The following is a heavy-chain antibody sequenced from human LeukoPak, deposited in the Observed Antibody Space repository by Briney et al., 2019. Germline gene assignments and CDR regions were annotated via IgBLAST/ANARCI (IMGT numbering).Heavy chain of an antibody. D-gene: IGHD5-18*01. J-gene: IGHJ6*03. CDR2: INHSGST. V-gene: IGHV4-34*01. CDR1: GGSFSGYY. CDR3: ARHHVVGNTAMVYYYYYYMDV. Sequence: SETLSLTCAVYGGSFSGYYWSWIRQPPGKGLEWIGEINHSGSTNYNPSLKSRVTISVDTSKNQFSLKLSSVTAADTAVYYCARHHVVGNTAMVYYYYYYMDVWGKGTTVTISS.